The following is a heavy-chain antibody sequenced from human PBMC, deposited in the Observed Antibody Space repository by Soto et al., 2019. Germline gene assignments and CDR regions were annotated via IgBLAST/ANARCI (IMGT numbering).Heavy chain of an antibody. CDR2: IIPIFGTA. Sequence: SVKVSCKASGGTFSSYAISWVRQAPGQGLEWMGGIIPIFGTANYAQKFQGRVTITADESTSTAYMELSSLRSEDTAVYYYARGAYGSGSYYNIGYYGMDVWGQGTTVTVSS. D-gene: IGHD3-10*01. V-gene: IGHV1-69*13. CDR1: GGTFSSYA. CDR3: ARGAYGSGSYYNIGYYGMDV. J-gene: IGHJ6*02.